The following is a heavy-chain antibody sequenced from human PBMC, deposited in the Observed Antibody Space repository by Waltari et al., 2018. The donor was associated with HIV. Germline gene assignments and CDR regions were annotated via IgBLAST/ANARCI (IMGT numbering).Heavy chain of an antibody. V-gene: IGHV3-53*01. CDR2: IYSGGST. D-gene: IGHD5-18*01. Sequence: EVQLVESGGGLIQPGGSLRLSCAASGFTVSSNYMSWVRQAPGKGLEWASVIYSGGSTYYADSVKGRFTISRDNSKNTLYLQMNSLRAEDTAVYYCARVGYSYGYYFDYWGQGTLVTVSS. CDR3: ARVGYSYGYYFDY. CDR1: GFTVSSNY. J-gene: IGHJ4*02.